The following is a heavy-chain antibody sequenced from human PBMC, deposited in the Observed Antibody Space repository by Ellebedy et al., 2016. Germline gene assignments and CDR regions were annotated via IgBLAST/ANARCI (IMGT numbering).Heavy chain of an antibody. J-gene: IGHJ4*02. Sequence: GESLKISXAVSGFPFSGYWMSWVRQAPGRGPEWVANIKQDGSEIYYMASVKGRFTISRDNAKNTLYLHMNSLTAEDTAVYYCARDYYGSVDYWGQGALVTVSS. CDR2: IKQDGSEI. CDR1: GFPFSGYW. CDR3: ARDYYGSVDY. D-gene: IGHD3-10*01. V-gene: IGHV3-7*01.